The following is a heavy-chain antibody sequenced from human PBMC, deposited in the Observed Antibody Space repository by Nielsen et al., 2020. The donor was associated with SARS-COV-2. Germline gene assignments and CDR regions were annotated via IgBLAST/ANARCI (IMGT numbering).Heavy chain of an antibody. CDR3: VKPLADTAMVDLFDY. D-gene: IGHD5-18*01. CDR1: GFTFSSYA. V-gene: IGHV3-64D*08. Sequence: GESLKISCSASGFTFSSYAMHWVRQAPGKGLEYVSAISSNGGSTYYADSVKGRFTISRDNSKNTLYLQMSSLRAEDTAVYYCVKPLADTAMVDLFDYWGQGTLVTVSS. J-gene: IGHJ4*02. CDR2: ISSNGGST.